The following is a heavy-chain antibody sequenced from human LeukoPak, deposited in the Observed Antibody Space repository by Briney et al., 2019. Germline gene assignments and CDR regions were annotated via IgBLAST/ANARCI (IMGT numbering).Heavy chain of an antibody. Sequence: SVKVSCKASGGTFSSYAISWVRQAPGQGLEWMGGIIPIFGTANYAQKFQGRVTITTDESTSTAYMELSSLRSEDTAVYYCARSYYDSSGEYYWGQGTLVTVSS. J-gene: IGHJ4*02. V-gene: IGHV1-69*05. CDR2: IIPIFGTA. CDR3: ARSYYDSSGEYY. CDR1: GGTFSSYA. D-gene: IGHD3-22*01.